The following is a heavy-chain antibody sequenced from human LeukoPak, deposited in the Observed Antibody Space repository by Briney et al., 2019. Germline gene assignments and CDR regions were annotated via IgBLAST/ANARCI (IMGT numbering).Heavy chain of an antibody. CDR1: GFTFSTYA. J-gene: IGHJ4*02. V-gene: IGHV3-64D*06. CDR3: VKGSMAAAGDILSSSFDY. Sequence: GGSLRLSCSASGFTFSTYAMHWVRQAPGKGLEYISTINNNGRSTYYADSVKGRFTISRDNSKNTLYLQMTSLRVEDTAVYYCVKGSMAAAGDILSSSFDYWGQGILVTVSS. CDR2: INNNGRST. D-gene: IGHD6-13*01.